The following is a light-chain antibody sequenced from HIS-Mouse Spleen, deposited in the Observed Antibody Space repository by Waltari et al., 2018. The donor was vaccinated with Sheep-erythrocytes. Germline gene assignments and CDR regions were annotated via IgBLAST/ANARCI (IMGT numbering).Light chain of an antibody. CDR2: DLS. J-gene: IGLJ1*01. CDR3: CSYAGSYNHV. CDR1: SSDVGGYNY. V-gene: IGLV2-11*01. Sequence: QSALTQPRSVSGSPGQSVTISCTGTSSDVGGYNYVSRYQQHPGKAPKLLIYDLSKRPTGVPYRFSGSKSGNTASLTLSGLQAGDEADYYCCSYAGSYNHVFATGTKVTVL.